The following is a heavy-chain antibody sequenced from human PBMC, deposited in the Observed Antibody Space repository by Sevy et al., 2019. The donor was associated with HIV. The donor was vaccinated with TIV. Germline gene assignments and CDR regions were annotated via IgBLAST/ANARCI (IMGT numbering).Heavy chain of an antibody. V-gene: IGHV3-9*01. D-gene: IGHD2-21*01. CDR3: AKDINRGCDGVNCYSYYYYFYGLDV. CDR1: GFPFNDHA. Sequence: GGSLRLSCAASGFPFNDHAMHWVRQVPGKGLEWVSGISWNSRNIGYADSVKGPFTISRDNARHFVYPEMNSLSPVDTAFYYCAKDINRGCDGVNCYSYYYYFYGLDVWGQGTTVTVSS. CDR2: ISWNSRNI. J-gene: IGHJ6*02.